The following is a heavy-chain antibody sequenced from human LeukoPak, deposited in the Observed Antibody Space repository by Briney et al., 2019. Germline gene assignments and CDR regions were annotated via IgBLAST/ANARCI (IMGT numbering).Heavy chain of an antibody. Sequence: GGSLRLSCAASGFTFSSYGMHWVRQAPGKGLEWVAVISYDVGKKYYADSVKGRFTISRDNSKNTLYLQMNSLRAEDTAVYYCARGPGGTKDYWGQGTLVTVSS. CDR3: ARGPGGTKDY. CDR2: ISYDVGKK. V-gene: IGHV3-30*03. D-gene: IGHD4-23*01. CDR1: GFTFSSYG. J-gene: IGHJ4*02.